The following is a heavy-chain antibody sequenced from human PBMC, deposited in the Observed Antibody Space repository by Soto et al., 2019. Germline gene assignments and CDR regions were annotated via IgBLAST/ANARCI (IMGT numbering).Heavy chain of an antibody. Sequence: PSETLSLTCTVSGGSISSGDYYWSWIRQPPGKGLEWIGYIYYSGSTYYNPSLKSRVTISVDTSKNKFSLKLSSVTAADTAVYYCAREASSYYDCWSGYYTNWFDPWGQVTLVTVSS. V-gene: IGHV4-30-4*01. CDR1: GGSISSGDYY. CDR2: IYYSGST. D-gene: IGHD3-3*01. CDR3: AREASSYYDCWSGYYTNWFDP. J-gene: IGHJ5*02.